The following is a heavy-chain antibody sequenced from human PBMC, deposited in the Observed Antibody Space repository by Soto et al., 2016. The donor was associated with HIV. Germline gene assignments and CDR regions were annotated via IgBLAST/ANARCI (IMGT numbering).Heavy chain of an antibody. CDR1: GYTFTGYY. V-gene: IGHV1-2*02. Sequence: QVQLVQSGAEVKKPGASVKVSCRASGYTFTGYYMHWVGQAPGQGLEWMGWINPNSGGTNHAQKFQGRVTMTRDTSISTAYMELSRLRSDDTAVYYCARVRNGISVRLVRGDGFDIWGQGDNGHRLF. CDR2: INPNSGGT. D-gene: IGHD6-6*01. CDR3: ARVRNGISVRLVRGDGFDI. J-gene: IGHJ3*02.